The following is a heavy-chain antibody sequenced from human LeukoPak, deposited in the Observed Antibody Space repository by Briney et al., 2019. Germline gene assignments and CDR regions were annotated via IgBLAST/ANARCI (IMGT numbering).Heavy chain of an antibody. CDR2: ISYDGSNQ. J-gene: IGHJ4*02. Sequence: GRSVTLSCSASGFTFSCYAMLWVRPAPGKGLEGVADISYDGSNQYYADSVKGRFTISRDNSKNTLYLQINSLRAEDTAVYHCARDLDYWGQGTLVTVPS. CDR1: GFTFSCYA. V-gene: IGHV3-30*04. CDR3: ARDLDY.